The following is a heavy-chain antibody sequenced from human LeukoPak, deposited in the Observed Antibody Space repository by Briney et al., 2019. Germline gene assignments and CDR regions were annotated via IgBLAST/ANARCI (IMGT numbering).Heavy chain of an antibody. Sequence: GGALRLSCAASGFTVRSNYMSWGRQAPGKGLEWGASISSRSNYIYYADSLKGRVTVSRDNARNSLFLQMTTLRAEDTAVYCSARDYVGFREPGFDYWGQGTQVIVSS. J-gene: IGHJ4*02. CDR1: GFTVRSNY. CDR3: ARDYVGFREPGFDY. V-gene: IGHV3-21*01. CDR2: ISSRSNYI. D-gene: IGHD3-10*01.